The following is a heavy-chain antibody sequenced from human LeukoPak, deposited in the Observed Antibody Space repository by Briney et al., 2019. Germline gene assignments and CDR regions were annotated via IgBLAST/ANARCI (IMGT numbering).Heavy chain of an antibody. J-gene: IGHJ3*02. D-gene: IGHD2-8*01. CDR2: IYYSGST. Sequence: SDTLSLTCTVSGGSISSGYHYWGWIRQPPGKGLEWLGSIYYSGSTYYNPSLKSRVTISVDTSKNQFSLKLSSVTAADTAVYYCARWGEWAFDIWGQGTMVTVSS. CDR1: GGSISSGYHY. V-gene: IGHV4-39*07. CDR3: ARWGEWAFDI.